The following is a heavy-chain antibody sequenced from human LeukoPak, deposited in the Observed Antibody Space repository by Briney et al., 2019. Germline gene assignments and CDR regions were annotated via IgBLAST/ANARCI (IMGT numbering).Heavy chain of an antibody. CDR3: ARVSGQQLAFDY. J-gene: IGHJ4*02. CDR2: IYYSGST. D-gene: IGHD6-13*01. V-gene: IGHV4-59*12. CDR1: GGPISSYY. Sequence: SETLSLTCTVSGGPISSYYWSWIRQPPGKGLEWIGYIYYSGSTNYNPSLKSRVTISVDTSKNQFSLRLSSVTAADTAVYYCARVSGQQLAFDYWGQGTLVTVSS.